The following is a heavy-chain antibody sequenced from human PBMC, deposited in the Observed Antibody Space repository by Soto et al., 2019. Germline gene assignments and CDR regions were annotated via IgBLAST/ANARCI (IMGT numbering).Heavy chain of an antibody. D-gene: IGHD2-8*01. V-gene: IGHV1-69*04. CDR2: ISPSTGKT. Sequence: SVKVSCKASGYTFSDYAISWVRQAPGQGLEWMGRISPSTGKTNQAQKFQGRVTITADKSTSTAYMELSGLRSEDTAVYYCARERVTNGLAGWFDPWGQGTLVTVSS. CDR1: GYTFSDYA. J-gene: IGHJ5*02. CDR3: ARERVTNGLAGWFDP.